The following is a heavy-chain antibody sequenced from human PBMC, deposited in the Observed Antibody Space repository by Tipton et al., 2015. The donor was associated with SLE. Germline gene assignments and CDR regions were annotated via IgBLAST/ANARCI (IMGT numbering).Heavy chain of an antibody. V-gene: IGHV3-9*01. CDR2: ISWNSGSI. Sequence: RSLRLSCAASGFSFDEYAMHWVRQAPGKGLEWVSGISWNSGSIDYADSVKGRFTISRDNAKNSLYLQMNSLRVEDTALYYCANSGAYPWFGEPRAFDIWGQGTMVTVST. CDR1: GFSFDEYA. D-gene: IGHD3-10*01. CDR3: ANSGAYPWFGEPRAFDI. J-gene: IGHJ3*02.